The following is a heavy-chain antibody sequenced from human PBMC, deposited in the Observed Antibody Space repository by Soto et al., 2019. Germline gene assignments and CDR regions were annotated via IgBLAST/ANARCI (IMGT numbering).Heavy chain of an antibody. V-gene: IGHV3-23*01. J-gene: IGHJ4*02. CDR2: ISGSGGSP. CDR3: AKDQYSSSSGFFDY. CDR1: GFTFSSYA. D-gene: IGHD6-6*01. Sequence: GGSLRLSCAASGFTFSSYAMSWVRQAPGKGLEWVSAISGSGGSPYYADSVKGRFTISRDNSKNTLYLQMNSLRAEDTAVYYCAKDQYSSSSGFFDYWGQGTLVTVSS.